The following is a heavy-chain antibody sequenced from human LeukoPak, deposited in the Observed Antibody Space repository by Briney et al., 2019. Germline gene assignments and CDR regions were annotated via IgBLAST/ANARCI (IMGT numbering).Heavy chain of an antibody. Sequence: ASVKVSCKASGYTFTSYAMNWVRQAPGQGLEWMGWINTNTGNPTYAQGFTGRFVFSLDTSVSTAYLQISSLKAEDTAVYYCASIYFDWGQDAFDIWGQGTMVTVSS. CDR1: GYTFTSYA. D-gene: IGHD3-9*01. CDR2: INTNTGNP. CDR3: ASIYFDWGQDAFDI. J-gene: IGHJ3*02. V-gene: IGHV7-4-1*02.